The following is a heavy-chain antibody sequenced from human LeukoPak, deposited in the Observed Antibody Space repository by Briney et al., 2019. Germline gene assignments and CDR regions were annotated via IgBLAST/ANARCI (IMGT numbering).Heavy chain of an antibody. Sequence: AGGSLRLSCAASGFTFSSYEMNWVRQAPGKGLEWVSYISSSGSTIYYADSVKGRFTISRDNAKNSLYLQMNSLRAEDTAVYYCARDSGLLIYVYYMDVWGKGTTVIVSS. J-gene: IGHJ6*03. D-gene: IGHD3-16*01. CDR1: GFTFSSYE. CDR2: ISSSGSTI. V-gene: IGHV3-48*03. CDR3: ARDSGLLIYVYYMDV.